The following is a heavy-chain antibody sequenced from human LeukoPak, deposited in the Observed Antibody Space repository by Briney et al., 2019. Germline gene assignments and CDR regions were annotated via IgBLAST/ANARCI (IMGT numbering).Heavy chain of an antibody. Sequence: GGSLRLSCAASGFTFSSYGMHWVRQAPGKGLEWVAVISYDGSNKYYADSEKGRFTISRDNSKNTLYLQMNSLRAEDTAVYYCAKVEQQLDYYYYGMDVWGQGTTVTVSS. CDR1: GFTFSSYG. V-gene: IGHV3-30*18. J-gene: IGHJ6*02. CDR3: AKVEQQLDYYYYGMDV. D-gene: IGHD6-13*01. CDR2: ISYDGSNK.